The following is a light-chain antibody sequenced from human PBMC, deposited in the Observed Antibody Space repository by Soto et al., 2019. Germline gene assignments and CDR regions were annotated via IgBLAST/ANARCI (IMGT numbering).Light chain of an antibody. Sequence: QSVLTQPPSVSGAAGQRVTISCTGSSSNIGAGYDVHWYQQLPGTAPKLLIYGNSNRPSGVPDRFSGSKSGTSASLAITGLQAEDEADYYCQSYDNSPHVVFCGGTKVTVL. CDR2: GNS. CDR1: SSNIGAGYD. CDR3: QSYDNSPHVV. V-gene: IGLV1-40*01. J-gene: IGLJ2*01.